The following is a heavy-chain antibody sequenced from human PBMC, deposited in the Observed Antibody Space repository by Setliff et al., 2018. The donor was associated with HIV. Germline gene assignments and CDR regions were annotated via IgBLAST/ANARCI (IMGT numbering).Heavy chain of an antibody. Sequence: GESLKISCAASGFTVSSNYMTWVRQAPGRGLEWVSAITGSGGNTYYADSVKGRFTISRDNAKNSLFLQMNSLRAEDTAVYYCARDDKFAFDYWGLGTLVTVSS. CDR3: ARDDKFAFDY. V-gene: IGHV3-23*01. D-gene: IGHD3-10*01. CDR1: GFTVSSNY. CDR2: ITGSGGNT. J-gene: IGHJ4*02.